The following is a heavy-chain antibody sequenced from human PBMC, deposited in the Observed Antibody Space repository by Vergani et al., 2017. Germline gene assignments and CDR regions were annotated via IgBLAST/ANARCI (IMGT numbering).Heavy chain of an antibody. CDR1: FDSIRNLY. V-gene: IGHV4-59*11. D-gene: IGHD6-19*01. CDR3: ASDTHSGQRADR. CDR2: IHYSENT. Sequence: QVQLQESGPGLVKSSETLSLTCSVSFDSIRNLYCNWIRQPPVPGLEWIGSIHYSENTNYNPSLKTRDTISVHTSKNQFPLTMTSVTAADSAVYYCASDTHSGQRADRWGQGILVTVTS. J-gene: IGHJ5*02.